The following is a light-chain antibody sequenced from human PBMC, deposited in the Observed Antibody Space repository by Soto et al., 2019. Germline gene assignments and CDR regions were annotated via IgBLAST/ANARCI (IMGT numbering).Light chain of an antibody. J-gene: IGKJ5*01. CDR3: QQYGSSPGT. CDR1: QSVSSSY. Sequence: EIVLTQSPATLSLSPGEIATLSCGASQSVSSSYLAWYQQKPGLAPRLLNYDASSRATGIPDRFSGSGSGTDFTLTISRLEPEDFAVYYCQQYGSSPGTFGQGTRLEIK. CDR2: DAS. V-gene: IGKV3D-20*01.